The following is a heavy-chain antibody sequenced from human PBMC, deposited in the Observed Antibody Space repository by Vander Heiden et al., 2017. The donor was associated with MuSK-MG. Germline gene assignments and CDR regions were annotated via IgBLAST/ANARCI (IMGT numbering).Heavy chain of an antibody. Sequence: QVQLQQWGAGLLKPSETLSLPCAVYGGSFSGYYWSWIRQPPGKGLEWIGEINHSGSTNYNPSLKSRVTISVDTSKNQFSLKLSSVTAADTAVYYCARGRANDYGDFPFDYWGQGTLVTVSS. J-gene: IGHJ4*02. CDR1: GGSFSGYY. CDR2: INHSGST. D-gene: IGHD4-17*01. CDR3: ARGRANDYGDFPFDY. V-gene: IGHV4-34*01.